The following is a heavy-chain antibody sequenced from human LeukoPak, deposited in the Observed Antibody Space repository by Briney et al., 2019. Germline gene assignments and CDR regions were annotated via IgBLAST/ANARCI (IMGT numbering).Heavy chain of an antibody. J-gene: IGHJ5*02. Sequence: SETLSLTCVLYGGSSTNYFWSWIRQPPGKGLEWIGEINRSASTNYNPSLKSRVTISIDTSKNQFSLKLSSVTAADTAVYYCARRGPPRTMLRGVKSGWFDPRGQGTLVTVSS. CDR3: ARRGPPRTMLRGVKSGWFDP. CDR1: GGSSTNYF. V-gene: IGHV4-34*01. CDR2: INRSAST. D-gene: IGHD3-10*01.